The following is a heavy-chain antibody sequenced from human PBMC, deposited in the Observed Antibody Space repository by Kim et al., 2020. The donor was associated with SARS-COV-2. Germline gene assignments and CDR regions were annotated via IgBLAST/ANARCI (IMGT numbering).Heavy chain of an antibody. CDR2: IKQDGSEK. CDR1: GFTFSSYW. D-gene: IGHD3-22*01. CDR3: ARDMARYYYDSSGYPEY. V-gene: IGHV3-7*01. J-gene: IGHJ4*02. Sequence: GGSLRLSCAASGFTFSSYWMSWVRQAPGKGLEWVANIKQDGSEKYYVDSVKGRFTISRDNAKNSLYLQMNSLRAEDTAVYYCARDMARYYYDSSGYPEYWGQGTLVTVSS.